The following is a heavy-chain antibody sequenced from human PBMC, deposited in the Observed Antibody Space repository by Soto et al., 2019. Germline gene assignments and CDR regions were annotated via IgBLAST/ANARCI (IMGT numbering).Heavy chain of an antibody. CDR3: ARTPPLNWGGDCYFPDAFEI. CDR1: GFNFSNHW. J-gene: IGHJ3*02. V-gene: IGHV3-74*01. CDR2: ITSDGKSK. Sequence: GGSLRLSCAASGFNFSNHWMHWVRQRPGEGLVWVSRITSDGKSKAYAESVKGRFAISRDNAKNTLYLQMNGLTAEDTAVYYCARTPPLNWGGDCYFPDAFEIWGQGTMVTVSS. D-gene: IGHD2-21*02.